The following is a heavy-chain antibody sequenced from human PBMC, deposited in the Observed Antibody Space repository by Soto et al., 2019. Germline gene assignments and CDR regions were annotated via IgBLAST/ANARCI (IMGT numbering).Heavy chain of an antibody. J-gene: IGHJ6*02. V-gene: IGHV4-31*03. CDR1: SDSMNSGGYY. Sequence: PLSLTCSVSSDSMNSGGYYWSWIPQHPGKGLEWIGYIYSNGDTYYNPSLKSRVTISVDTSQNQFSLNLTSVTAAGTAVYYCARRGGSSSGYYYYAMDVWGQGTTVTVSS. CDR3: ARRGGSSSGYYYYAMDV. CDR2: IYSNGDT. D-gene: IGHD6-6*01.